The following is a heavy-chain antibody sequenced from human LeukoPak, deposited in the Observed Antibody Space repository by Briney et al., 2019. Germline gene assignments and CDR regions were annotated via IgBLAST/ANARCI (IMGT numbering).Heavy chain of an antibody. J-gene: IGHJ4*02. CDR1: GFTVSSNY. V-gene: IGHV3-53*01. CDR2: LYSAGFI. Sequence: QSGGSLRLSCAASGFTVSSNYMAWVRQPPAKGLEWVSILYSAGFIYYADSVKGRFTISRDNSKDTVYLQMHSLRAEDTAVYYCARELPFEDWGQGSLVTVSS. D-gene: IGHD2-15*01. CDR3: ARELPFED.